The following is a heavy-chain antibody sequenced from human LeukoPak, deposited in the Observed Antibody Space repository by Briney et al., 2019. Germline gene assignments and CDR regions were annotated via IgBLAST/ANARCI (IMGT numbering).Heavy chain of an antibody. CDR1: GGSFSGYY. CDR3: ARTTEGGYTYDYFYYYYMDV. V-gene: IGHV4-34*01. D-gene: IGHD5-18*01. Sequence: SETLSLTCAVYGGSFSGYYWSWIRQPPGKGLEWIGEINHSGSTYYNPSLKSRVTISVDTSKNQFSLKLSSVTAADTAVYFCARTTEGGYTYDYFYYYYMDVWGKGTTVTISS. J-gene: IGHJ6*03. CDR2: INHSGST.